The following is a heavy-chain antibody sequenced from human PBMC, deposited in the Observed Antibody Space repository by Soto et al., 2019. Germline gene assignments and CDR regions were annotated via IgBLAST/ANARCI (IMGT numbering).Heavy chain of an antibody. J-gene: IGHJ3*02. CDR2: IYYSGST. V-gene: IGHV4-31*03. CDR3: ARPFGAIDAFDI. D-gene: IGHD1-26*01. Sequence: SETLSLTCTVSGGSISSGGYYWSWIRQHPGKGLEWIGYIYYSGSTYYNPSLKSRVTISVDTSKNQFSLKLSSVTAADTAVYHCARPFGAIDAFDIWGQGTMVTVSS. CDR1: GGSISSGGYY.